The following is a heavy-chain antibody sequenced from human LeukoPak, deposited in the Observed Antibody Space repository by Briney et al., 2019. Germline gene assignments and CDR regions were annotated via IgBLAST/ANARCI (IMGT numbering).Heavy chain of an antibody. V-gene: IGHV4-39*01. D-gene: IGHD6-19*01. CDR2: IYYSGST. Sequence: SETLSLTCTVSGGSISSSSYYWGWIRRPPGKGLEWIGSIYYSGSTYYNPSLKSRVTISADTSKNQFSLKLSSVTAADTAVYYCANIPQSSGWYEYFQHWGQGTLVTVSS. CDR3: ANIPQSSGWYEYFQH. J-gene: IGHJ1*01. CDR1: GGSISSSSYY.